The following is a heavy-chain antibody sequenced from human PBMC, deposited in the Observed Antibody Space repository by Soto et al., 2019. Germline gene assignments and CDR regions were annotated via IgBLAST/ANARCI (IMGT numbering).Heavy chain of an antibody. CDR3: AADRGSGWYRGWLAH. V-gene: IGHV3-23*01. Sequence: GVSLRLCCAASGFTFSSYAMSWVRQAPGKGLEWVSAISGSGGSTYYADSVKGRLTISRDNSKNTLYLQMNSLRAEDTAVYYCAADRGSGWYRGWLAHWRQGTLRTVS. D-gene: IGHD6-19*01. CDR1: GFTFSSYA. J-gene: IGHJ5*02. CDR2: ISGSGGST.